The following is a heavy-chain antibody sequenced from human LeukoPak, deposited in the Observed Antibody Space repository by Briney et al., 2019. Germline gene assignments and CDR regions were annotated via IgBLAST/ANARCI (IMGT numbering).Heavy chain of an antibody. J-gene: IGHJ5*02. D-gene: IGHD2-2*01. CDR3: ARDFRYCSSTSCRNWFDP. CDR1: GYTFTGYY. CDR2: ITPNSGGT. V-gene: IGHV1-2*02. Sequence: ASVKVSCKASGYTFTGYYIHWVRQAPGQGLEWMGWITPNSGGTTFAQKFQGRVTMTRDTSLSTAYMELSRLTSDDTAVYYCARDFRYCSSTSCRNWFDPWGQGTLVTVSS.